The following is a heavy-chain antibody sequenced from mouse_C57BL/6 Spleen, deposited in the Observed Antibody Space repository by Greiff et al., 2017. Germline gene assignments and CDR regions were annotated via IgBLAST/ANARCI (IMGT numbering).Heavy chain of an antibody. CDR1: GYTFTSYW. Sequence: QVQLKQSGTELVKPGASVKLSCKASGYTFTSYWMHWVKQRPGQGLEWIGNINPSNGGTNSNEKFKSKATLTVDKSSRTAYMQLSSLTSEDSAVYYGARLELGLGAMDYWGQGTSVTVSS. V-gene: IGHV1-53*01. J-gene: IGHJ4*01. D-gene: IGHD1-3*01. CDR3: ARLELGLGAMDY. CDR2: INPSNGGT.